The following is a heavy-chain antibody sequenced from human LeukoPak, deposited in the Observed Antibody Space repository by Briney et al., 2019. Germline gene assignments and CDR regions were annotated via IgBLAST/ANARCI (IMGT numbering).Heavy chain of an antibody. V-gene: IGHV3-23*01. CDR3: AKGPSGSYYGFDM. J-gene: IGHJ3*02. CDR1: GFAFSSYA. CDR2: ISGSGGST. D-gene: IGHD3-10*01. Sequence: PGGSLRLSCAVSGFAFSSYAMSWVRQAPGKGLEWVSAISGSGGSTYFPDSVKGRFTISRDNSKNTLHLQMNSLRAEDTALYYCAKGPSGSYYGFDMWGQGTMVTVSS.